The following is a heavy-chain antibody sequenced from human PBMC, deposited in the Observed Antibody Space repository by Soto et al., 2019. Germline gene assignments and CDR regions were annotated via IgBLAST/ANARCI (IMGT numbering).Heavy chain of an antibody. CDR2: INHSGSP. CDR3: ATANWSHHYFDP. CDR1: GGSFSGYY. Sequence: TLSLTCAVYGGSFSGYYWSWLRQPPGKGLEWIGEINHSGSPNYNPSLKSRVTISVDTPKNQFSLKMTSVTAADTAVYYCATANWSHHYFDPWGQGTLVTVSS. V-gene: IGHV4-34*01. D-gene: IGHD1-1*01. J-gene: IGHJ5*02.